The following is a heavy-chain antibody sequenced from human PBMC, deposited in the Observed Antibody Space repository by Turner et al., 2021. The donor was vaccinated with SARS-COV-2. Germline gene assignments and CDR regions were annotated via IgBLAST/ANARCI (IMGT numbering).Heavy chain of an antibody. CDR1: GYTLPELS. CDR3: ATHYDIVNPYYAPRGYSGMDV. J-gene: IGHJ6*02. V-gene: IGHV1-24*01. CDR2: FDPEDGKT. Sequence: QVQLVQSGAEVKKPGASVKVSCQVSGYTLPELSMHWVRQAPGKGLEWMGGFDPEDGKTIYAQNLQGRVTMTEDTSTDTAYMELRSLRSEDTAVYYCATHYDIVNPYYAPRGYSGMDVWGQGTAVTVSS. D-gene: IGHD3-9*01.